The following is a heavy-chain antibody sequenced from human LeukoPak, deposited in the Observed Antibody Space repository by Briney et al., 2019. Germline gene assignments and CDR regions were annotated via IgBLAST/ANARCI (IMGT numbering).Heavy chain of an antibody. CDR1: GFTFSSYA. D-gene: IGHD1-26*01. CDR3: ARGGGSYYDNWFDP. J-gene: IGHJ5*02. Sequence: GGSLRLSCAASGFTFSSYAMHWVRQAPGKGLEWVAVISYDGSNKYYADSVKGRFTISRDNSKNTLYLQMNSLTAEDTAVYYCARGGGSYYDNWFDPWGQGTLVTVSS. V-gene: IGHV3-30*01. CDR2: ISYDGSNK.